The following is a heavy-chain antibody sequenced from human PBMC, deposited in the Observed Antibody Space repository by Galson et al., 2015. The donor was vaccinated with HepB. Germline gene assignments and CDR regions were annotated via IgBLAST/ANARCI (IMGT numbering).Heavy chain of an antibody. CDR1: GFTLSSYW. CDR3: ARGGYGDYYYNYYYMDV. J-gene: IGHJ6*03. V-gene: IGHV3-74*01. Sequence: SLRLSCAASGFTLSSYWMHWVRQTPGKGLVWVSRINSAGSSTNYADSVKGRFTISRDNAKNTLYLQMNSLRAEDTAVYYCARGGYGDYYYNYYYMDVWGKGTTVTVSS. CDR2: INSAGSST. D-gene: IGHD4-17*01.